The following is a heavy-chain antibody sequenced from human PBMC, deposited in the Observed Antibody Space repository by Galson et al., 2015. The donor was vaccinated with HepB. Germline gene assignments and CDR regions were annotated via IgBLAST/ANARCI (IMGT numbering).Heavy chain of an antibody. CDR3: ATGGIKNAIVGAPY. J-gene: IGHJ4*02. V-gene: IGHV3-11*01. Sequence: CSASGLIFSDYYMSWIRQAPGQGLEWLAYISSGGSTTYYVDSVKGRFTISRDNAKNSLFLQMNSLRAEDTALYYCATGGIKNAIVGAPYWGQGTLVTVSS. CDR1: GLIFSDYY. D-gene: IGHD1-26*01. CDR2: ISSGGSTT.